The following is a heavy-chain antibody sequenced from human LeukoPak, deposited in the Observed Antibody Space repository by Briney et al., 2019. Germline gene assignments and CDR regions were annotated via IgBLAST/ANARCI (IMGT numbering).Heavy chain of an antibody. J-gene: IGHJ4*02. CDR3: ASTSIAAAGTASTDY. CDR1: GGSISSYY. CDR2: IYTSGST. D-gene: IGHD6-13*01. Sequence: PSETLSLTCTVSGGSISSYYWSWIRQPAGKGLEWIGRIYTSGSTNYNPSLKSRVTMSVDTSKNQFSLKLSSVTAADTAVYYCASTSIAAAGTASTDYWGQGTLVTVSS. V-gene: IGHV4-4*07.